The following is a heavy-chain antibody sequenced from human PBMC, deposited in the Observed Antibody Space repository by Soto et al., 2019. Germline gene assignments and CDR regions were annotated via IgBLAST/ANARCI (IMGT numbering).Heavy chain of an antibody. D-gene: IGHD2-8*01. V-gene: IGHV1-8*01. J-gene: IGHJ4*02. CDR3: ARGVSNGFDY. CDR2: VTPVSGYA. CDR1: GYSFTTFD. Sequence: QVQLVQSGAEVKRPGASVKVSCTPSGYSFTTFDINWVRQAAGQGFEWMGWVTPVSGYARLAQKFQGRVTMTRDISLSTVYMELSGRTLEDTAVYYCARGVSNGFDYWGQGSLVTGSS.